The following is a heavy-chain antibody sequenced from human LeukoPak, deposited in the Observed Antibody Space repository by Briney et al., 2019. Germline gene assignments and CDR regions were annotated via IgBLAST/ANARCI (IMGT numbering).Heavy chain of an antibody. CDR3: ARESDAFDI. J-gene: IGHJ3*02. Sequence: GGSLRLSCAASGFTFSSYAMHWVRQAPGKGLEWVAVISYDGSNKYYADSVKGRFTISRDNSKNTLYLQMNSLRAEDTAVYYCARESDAFDIWGQGTMVTVSS. CDR2: ISYDGSNK. V-gene: IGHV3-30-3*01. CDR1: GFTFSSYA.